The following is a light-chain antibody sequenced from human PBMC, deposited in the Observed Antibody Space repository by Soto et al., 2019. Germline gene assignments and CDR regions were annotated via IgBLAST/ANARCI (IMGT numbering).Light chain of an antibody. CDR1: SSDVGSYNL. CDR2: EGT. Sequence: QSALTQPASVSGSPGQSITISCTGTSSDVGSYNLVSWYQQHPGKAPKLMIYEGTKRPSGVSDRFSGSRSGNTASLTISGLQAEDEADYYCCSYASSSPDVFGTGTKLTVL. V-gene: IGLV2-23*01. J-gene: IGLJ1*01. CDR3: CSYASSSPDV.